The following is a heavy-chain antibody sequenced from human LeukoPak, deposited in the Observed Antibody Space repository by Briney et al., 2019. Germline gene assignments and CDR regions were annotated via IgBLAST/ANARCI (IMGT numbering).Heavy chain of an antibody. CDR1: GYTFTNYG. CDR3: ARDLGDCSSTSCPGDY. V-gene: IGHV1-18*01. CDR2: ISVYNGNT. Sequence: GASVKVSCKASGYTFTNYGISWVRQAPGQGLEWMGWISVYNGNTNYAQKLQGRVTMTTDTSTSTAYMELRSLRSDDTAVYYCARDLGDCSSTSCPGDYWGQGTLVTVSS. D-gene: IGHD2-2*01. J-gene: IGHJ4*02.